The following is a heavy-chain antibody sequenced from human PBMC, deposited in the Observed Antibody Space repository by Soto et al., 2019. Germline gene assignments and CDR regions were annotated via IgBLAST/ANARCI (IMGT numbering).Heavy chain of an antibody. D-gene: IGHD5-18*01. J-gene: IGHJ3*02. CDR1: GFTFSSYG. CDR3: ARDLRGYSYGYDAFDI. Sequence: QVQLVESGGGVVQPGRSLGLSCAASGFTFSSYGMHWVRQAPGKGLEWVAVIWYDGSNKYYADSVKGRFTISRDNSKNTLYLQMNSLRAEDTAVYYCARDLRGYSYGYDAFDIWGQGTMVTVSS. CDR2: IWYDGSNK. V-gene: IGHV3-33*01.